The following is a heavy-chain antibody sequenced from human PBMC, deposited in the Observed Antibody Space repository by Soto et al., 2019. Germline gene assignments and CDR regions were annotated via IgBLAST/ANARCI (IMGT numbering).Heavy chain of an antibody. CDR2: IYHSGST. V-gene: IGHV4-30-2*01. Sequence: TSETLSLTCAVSGGSISSGGYSWSWIRQPPGKSLEWIGYIYHSGSTYYNPSLKSRVTISVDRSKNQFSLKLSSVTAADTAVYYCARGSMRYYFDYWVQGTLVTAPQ. CDR3: ARGSMRYYFDY. CDR1: GGSISSGGYS. J-gene: IGHJ4*02.